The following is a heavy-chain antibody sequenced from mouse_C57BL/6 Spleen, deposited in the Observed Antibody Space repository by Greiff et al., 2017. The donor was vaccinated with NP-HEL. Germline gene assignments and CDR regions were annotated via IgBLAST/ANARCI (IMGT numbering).Heavy chain of an antibody. J-gene: IGHJ2*01. CDR3: ARTGPVGDFDY. CDR1: GYTFTSYW. Sequence: QVQLQQPGAELVKPGASVKLSCKASGYTFTSYWMHWVKQRPGQGLEWIGMIHPNSGSTNYNEKFKSKATLTVDKSSSTAYMQLSSLTSEDSAVYYCARTGPVGDFDYWGQGTTLTVSS. V-gene: IGHV1-64*01. CDR2: IHPNSGST. D-gene: IGHD1-1*01.